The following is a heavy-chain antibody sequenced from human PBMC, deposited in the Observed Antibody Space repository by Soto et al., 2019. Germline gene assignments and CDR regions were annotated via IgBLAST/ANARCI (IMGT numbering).Heavy chain of an antibody. D-gene: IGHD2-2*02. J-gene: IGHJ6*02. CDR1: GFIFSSYW. Sequence: EVQLVESGGGLVQPGGSLRLSCAASGFIFSSYWMHWVRQAPGKGLVWVSRLHSDGRTTTYADSVKGRFTISRDNAKNTLYLQMNSLRAEDMAVYYCARELPTTIRGGYYYSYGMDVWGQGTTVTVSS. CDR2: LHSDGRTT. CDR3: ARELPTTIRGGYYYSYGMDV. V-gene: IGHV3-74*03.